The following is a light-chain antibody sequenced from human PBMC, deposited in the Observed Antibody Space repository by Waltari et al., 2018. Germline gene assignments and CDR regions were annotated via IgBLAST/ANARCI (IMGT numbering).Light chain of an antibody. J-gene: IGKJ1*01. Sequence: DIVMTQTPLYLSVTPGQPASHPRRSSQSLLFRDGKTYLVWFLQKPGQTPQLLISQLSNRFSGVPDRFSGSGSGTDFTLRISRVEAEDAGIYYCMHSVEHPWTFGQGTKVEIK. CDR2: QLS. V-gene: IGKV2D-29*01. CDR3: MHSVEHPWT. CDR1: QSLLFRDGKTY.